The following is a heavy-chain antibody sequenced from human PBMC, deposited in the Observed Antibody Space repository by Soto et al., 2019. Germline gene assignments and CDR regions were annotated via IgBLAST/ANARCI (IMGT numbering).Heavy chain of an antibody. V-gene: IGHV3-74*01. CDR2: INSDGSSI. D-gene: IGHD3-16*01. CDR3: AREVSHGYVLRGMDV. Sequence: EVQLVESGGGLVQPGGSVRLSCAASKFTITSYWTHWVRQAPGKGLVWVSRINSDGSSISYADAVKGRFTISRDNAKNRLYLQMTGLRVEDTAVYYCAREVSHGYVLRGMDVWGQGTTVTVFS. CDR1: KFTITSYW. J-gene: IGHJ6*02.